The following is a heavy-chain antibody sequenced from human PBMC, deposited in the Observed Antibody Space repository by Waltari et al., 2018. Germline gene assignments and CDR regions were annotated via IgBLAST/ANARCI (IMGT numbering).Heavy chain of an antibody. D-gene: IGHD5-18*01. CDR2: IYYSGST. CDR1: DDSISSSSYY. J-gene: IGHJ6*02. CDR3: ARGRTWIQLWLRRGMDV. V-gene: IGHV4-39*07. Sequence: QLQLQESGPGLVKPSEPLSLTCTVSDDSISSSSYYWGWIRQPPGKGLEWIGSIYYSGSTYYNPSLKSRVTISVDTSKNQFSLKLSSVTAADTAVYYCARGRTWIQLWLRRGMDVWGQGTTVTVSS.